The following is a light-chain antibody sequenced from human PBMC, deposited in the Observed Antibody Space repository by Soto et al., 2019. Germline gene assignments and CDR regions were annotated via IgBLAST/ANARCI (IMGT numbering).Light chain of an antibody. J-gene: IGLJ1*01. CDR1: SSDVSAYNF. V-gene: IGLV2-8*01. Sequence: QSVLAQPPSASGSPEQSVTISCTGSSSDVSAYNFVSWHQQHPGKAPKLMIYEVSKRPSGVPDRFSGSKSGNTASLTVSGLQAEDEADYYCSSYTTSSTRVFGTGTKVTVL. CDR2: EVS. CDR3: SSYTTSSTRV.